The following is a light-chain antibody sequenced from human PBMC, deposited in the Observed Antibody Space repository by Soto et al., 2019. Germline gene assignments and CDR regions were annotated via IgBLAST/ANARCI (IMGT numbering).Light chain of an antibody. CDR2: DVS. CDR1: SSDVGGYNY. V-gene: IGLV2-14*01. J-gene: IGLJ1*01. CDR3: SSYTTSSTLV. Sequence: QSALTQPASVSGSPGQSITISCTGTSSDVGGYNYVSWYQQHPGKAPKLMIYDVSNWPSGVSNRFSGSKSGSTASLTISGLQAEDEADYYCSSYTTSSTLVFGTGTKVTVL.